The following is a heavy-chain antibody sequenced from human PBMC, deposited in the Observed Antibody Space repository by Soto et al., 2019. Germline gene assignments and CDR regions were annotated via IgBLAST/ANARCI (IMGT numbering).Heavy chain of an antibody. V-gene: IGHV4-34*01. D-gene: IGHD5-18*01. CDR2: INHSGST. J-gene: IGHJ4*02. CDR1: GGSFSGYY. Sequence: QVQLQQWGAGLLKPSETLSLTCAVYGGSFSGYYWSWIRQPPGKGLEWIGEINHSGSTNYNPSLKSRVPISVDTSKNQFSLKLSSVTAADTAVYYCARGHDTAMVTHFDYWGQGTLVTVSS. CDR3: ARGHDTAMVTHFDY.